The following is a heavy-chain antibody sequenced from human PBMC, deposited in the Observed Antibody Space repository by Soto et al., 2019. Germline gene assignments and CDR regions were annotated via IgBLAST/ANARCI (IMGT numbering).Heavy chain of an antibody. CDR3: AGFSLAAAGPIDY. CDR1: GGSISSGGYY. V-gene: IGHV4-31*03. J-gene: IGHJ4*02. CDR2: IYYSGST. D-gene: IGHD6-13*01. Sequence: SETLSLTCTVSGGSISSGGYYWSWIRQHPGKGLEWIGYIYYSGSTYYNPSLKSRVTISVDTSKNQFSLKLSSMTAADTAVYYCAGFSLAAAGPIDYWGQGTLVTVSA.